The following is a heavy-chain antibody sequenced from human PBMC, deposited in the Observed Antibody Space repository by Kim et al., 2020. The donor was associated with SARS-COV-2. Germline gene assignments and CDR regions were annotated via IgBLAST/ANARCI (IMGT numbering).Heavy chain of an antibody. J-gene: IGHJ4*02. D-gene: IGHD3-3*01. CDR2: ISYSEST. Sequence: SETLSLTCTVSGVSISDSGYYWSWIRQYPEKGLEWVGYISYSESTYYNPSLKSRVTISADTSKNQFSLNLTSVTDADTAVYYFARSPHFDFWVNYWGQGT. CDR3: ARSPHFDFWVNY. CDR1: GVSISDSGYY. V-gene: IGHV4-31*03.